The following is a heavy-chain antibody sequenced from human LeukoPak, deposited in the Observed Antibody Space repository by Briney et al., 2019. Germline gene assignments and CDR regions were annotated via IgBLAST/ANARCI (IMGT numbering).Heavy chain of an antibody. CDR1: GYTFTGYY. CDR2: INPNSGGT. D-gene: IGHD5-12*01. CDR3: ARGYSGYAYDY. V-gene: IGHV1-2*02. Sequence: ASVKVSCKASGYTFTGYYMHWVRQAPGQGLEWMGWINPNSGGTNYAQKFQGRVTMTRNTSISTAYMELSSLRSEDTAVYYCARGYSGYAYDYWGQGTLVTVSS. J-gene: IGHJ4*02.